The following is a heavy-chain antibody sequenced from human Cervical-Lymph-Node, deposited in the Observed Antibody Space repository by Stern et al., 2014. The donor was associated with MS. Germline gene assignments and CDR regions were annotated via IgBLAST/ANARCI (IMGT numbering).Heavy chain of an antibody. V-gene: IGHV1-2*06. CDR2: IDTGSVAT. J-gene: IGHJ4*02. Sequence: QVQLVQSGAEVKKPGASVKVSCKASGYRFSTFYLHWLRQAPGQGLQWIGRIDTGSVATNSSQTFQGRLTMTRDRSITTAYLELSGLRSDDTAVYYCARIYCSGDECYHSFDTWGQGTLVTVSS. CDR1: GYRFSTFY. D-gene: IGHD3-16*02. CDR3: ARIYCSGDECYHSFDT.